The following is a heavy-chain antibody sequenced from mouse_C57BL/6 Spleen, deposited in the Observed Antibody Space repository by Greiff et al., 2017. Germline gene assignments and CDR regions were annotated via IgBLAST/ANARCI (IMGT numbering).Heavy chain of an antibody. D-gene: IGHD1-1*01. CDR2: INSDGGST. Sequence: EVQGVESGGGLVQPGESLKLSCESNEYEFPSHDMSWVRKTPEKRLELVAAINSDGGSTYYPDTMERRFIISRDNTKKTLYLQMSSLRSEDTALYYCARGDYYYGSSYGFAYWGQGTLVTVSA. CDR3: ARGDYYYGSSYGFAY. V-gene: IGHV5-2*01. CDR1: EYEFPSHD. J-gene: IGHJ3*01.